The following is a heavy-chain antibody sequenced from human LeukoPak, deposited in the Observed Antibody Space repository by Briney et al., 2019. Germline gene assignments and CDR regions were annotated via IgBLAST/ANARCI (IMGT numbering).Heavy chain of an antibody. CDR2: ISSSSSTI. D-gene: IGHD4-17*01. J-gene: IGHJ5*02. CDR3: AKPGYGDYGDWFDP. Sequence: GGSLRLSCAASGFTFSSYSMNWVRQAPGKGLEWVSYISSSSSTIYYADSVKGRFTISRDNSKNTLYLQMNSLRAEDTAVYYCAKPGYGDYGDWFDPWGQGTLVTVSS. V-gene: IGHV3-48*01. CDR1: GFTFSSYS.